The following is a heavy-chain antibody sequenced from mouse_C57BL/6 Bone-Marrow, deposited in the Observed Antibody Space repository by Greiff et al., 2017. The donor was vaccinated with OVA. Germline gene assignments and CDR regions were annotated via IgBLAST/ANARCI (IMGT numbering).Heavy chain of an antibody. V-gene: IGHV5-4*03. CDR3: ARATNYYAMDD. J-gene: IGHJ4*01. CDR1: GFTFSSYA. D-gene: IGHD6-1*01. Sequence: EVKLVESGGGLVKPGGSLKLSCAASGFTFSSYAMSWVRQTPEKRLEWVATISDGGSYTSYPDNVKGRFPISRDNAKNNLDLQMSHLKSEDTAMNYCARATNYYAMDDWGQGTSGTVSS. CDR2: ISDGGSYT.